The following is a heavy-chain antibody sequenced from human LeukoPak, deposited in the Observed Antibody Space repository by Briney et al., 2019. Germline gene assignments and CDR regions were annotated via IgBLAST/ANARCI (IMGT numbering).Heavy chain of an antibody. J-gene: IGHJ4*02. CDR1: GGSFSGYY. D-gene: IGHD2-21*01. V-gene: IGHV4-34*01. Sequence: SETLSLTCAVYGGSFSGYYWSWIRQPPGKGLEWIGEINHSGSTNYNPSLKSRVTISVDTSKNQFPLKLSSVTAADTAVYYCARGSILWLKGYFDYWGQGTLVTVSS. CDR2: INHSGST. CDR3: ARGSILWLKGYFDY.